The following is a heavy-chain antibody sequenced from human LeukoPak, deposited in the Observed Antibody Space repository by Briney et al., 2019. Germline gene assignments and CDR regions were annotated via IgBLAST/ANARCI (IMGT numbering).Heavy chain of an antibody. CDR3: VTDDYGGNSGFQH. J-gene: IGHJ1*01. CDR1: GFTFSSYS. D-gene: IGHD4-23*01. V-gene: IGHV3-21*01. CDR2: ISSSSSYI. Sequence: GGSLRLSCAASGFTFSSYSMNWVRQAPGKGLEWVSSISSSSSYIYYADSVKGRFTISRDNAKNSLYLQMNSLRAEDTAVYYCVTDDYGGNSGFQHWGQGTLVTVSS.